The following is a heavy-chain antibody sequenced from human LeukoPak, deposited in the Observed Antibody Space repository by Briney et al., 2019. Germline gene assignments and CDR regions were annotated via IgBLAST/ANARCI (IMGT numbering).Heavy chain of an antibody. CDR3: AGRFSSGEGY. V-gene: IGHV3-30*02. J-gene: IGHJ4*02. Sequence: GGSLRLSCVASGFSFSHYPMHWVRQAPGKGLEWVAVIWDDGSYKDYGDSVKGRFTISRDNSKNTLYVDMISLRAEDTAVYFCAGRFSSGEGYWGQGTHVTVSS. CDR1: GFSFSHYP. D-gene: IGHD6-19*01. CDR2: IWDDGSYK.